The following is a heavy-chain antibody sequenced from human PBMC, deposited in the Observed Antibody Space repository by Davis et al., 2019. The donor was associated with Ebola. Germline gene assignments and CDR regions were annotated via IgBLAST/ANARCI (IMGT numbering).Heavy chain of an antibody. D-gene: IGHD6-13*01. J-gene: IGHJ4*02. CDR1: GGSFSGYY. CDR2: INHSGST. Sequence: SETLSLTCAVYGGSFSGYYWSWIRQPPGKGLEWIGEINHSGSTNYNPSLKSRVTISVDTSKNQFSLKLNSVTPEDTGVYYCARGRSWPLDSWGQGTLVTVSS. CDR3: ARGRSWPLDS. V-gene: IGHV4-34*01.